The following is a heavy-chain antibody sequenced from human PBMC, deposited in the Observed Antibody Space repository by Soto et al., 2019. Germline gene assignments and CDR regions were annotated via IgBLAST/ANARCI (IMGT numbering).Heavy chain of an antibody. Sequence: QVQLVQSGAEVKKPGSSVKVSCKASGGTFSSYAISWVRQAPGQGLEWMGGIIPIFGTANYAQKFQGRVTITADESRSTAYMELSSLRSEDTAVYYCAKERGNWSRGDYYYYGMDVWGQGTTVTVSS. CDR2: IIPIFGTA. J-gene: IGHJ6*02. V-gene: IGHV1-69*12. CDR3: AKERGNWSRGDYYYYGMDV. CDR1: GGTFSSYA. D-gene: IGHD1-20*01.